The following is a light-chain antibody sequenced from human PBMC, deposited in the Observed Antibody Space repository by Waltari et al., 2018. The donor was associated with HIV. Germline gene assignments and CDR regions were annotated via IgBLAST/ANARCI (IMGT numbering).Light chain of an antibody. V-gene: IGLV4-69*01. J-gene: IGLJ3*02. Sequence: HLVLTQSPSASASLGASVKPTCTLSSGHSNYAIAWHKQHPGKGPRYLMKLKRDGSHTKGHGRPVRFSGSTSGDERYLTISGLESEDEADYSSQTWGAGVQEVFGGGTRLTVL. CDR1: SGHSNYA. CDR3: QTWGAGVQEV. CDR2: LKRDGSH.